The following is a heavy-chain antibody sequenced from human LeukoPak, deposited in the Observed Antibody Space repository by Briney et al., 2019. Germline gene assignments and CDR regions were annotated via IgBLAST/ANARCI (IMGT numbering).Heavy chain of an antibody. Sequence: GGSLRLSCAASGFTFSSYAMHWVRQAPGKGLEWVAVISYDGSNKYYADSVKGRFTISRDNSKNTLYLQMNSLRAEDTAVYYCARETTTIFGVVPYYFDYWGQGTLVTVSS. CDR1: GFTFSSYA. CDR2: ISYDGSNK. CDR3: ARETTTIFGVVPYYFDY. V-gene: IGHV3-30*04. D-gene: IGHD3-3*01. J-gene: IGHJ4*02.